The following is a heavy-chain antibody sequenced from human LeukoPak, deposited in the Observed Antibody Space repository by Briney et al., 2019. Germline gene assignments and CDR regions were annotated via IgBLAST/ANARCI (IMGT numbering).Heavy chain of an antibody. J-gene: IGHJ4*02. V-gene: IGHV4-59*10. CDR2: IYTSGST. D-gene: IGHD6-19*01. CDR3: ASSGWYQVVVY. CDR1: GGSFSGYY. Sequence: SETLSLTCAVYGGSFSGYYWSWIRQPAGKGLEWVGRIYTSGSTNYNPSLKSRLTISLDTSKNQFSLKLSSVTAADTAVYYCASSGWYQVVVYWGQGTLVTVSS.